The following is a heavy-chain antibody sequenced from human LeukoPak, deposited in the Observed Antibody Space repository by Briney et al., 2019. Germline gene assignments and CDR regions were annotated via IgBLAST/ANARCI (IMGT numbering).Heavy chain of an antibody. J-gene: IGHJ6*03. D-gene: IGHD3-3*01. CDR3: ARVLQNYYHLDV. V-gene: IGHV4-59*11. CDR1: GVSINGHY. Sequence: SQTLSLTCTVSGVSINGHYGSWIRQPPGKRLEWIGFIYDNESANYKSSLESRVTMTVDTSKNQVSLKLNSVTAADTAVYYCARVLQNYYHLDVWGEGTTVTVSS. CDR2: IYDNESA.